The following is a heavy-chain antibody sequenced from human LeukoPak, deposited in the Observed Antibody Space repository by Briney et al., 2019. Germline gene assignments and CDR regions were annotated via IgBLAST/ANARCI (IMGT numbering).Heavy chain of an antibody. CDR3: ARHPFNYYYYMDV. Sequence: SETLSPTCTVSGGSISSNNYYWGWLRQPPGMGLEWIATIYYSGSTYYNPSLKSRVTISVDTSKNQFSLKLSSVTAADTAVYYCARHPFNYYYYMDVWGKGTTVTVSS. V-gene: IGHV4-39*01. CDR1: GGSISSNNYY. CDR2: IYYSGST. J-gene: IGHJ6*03.